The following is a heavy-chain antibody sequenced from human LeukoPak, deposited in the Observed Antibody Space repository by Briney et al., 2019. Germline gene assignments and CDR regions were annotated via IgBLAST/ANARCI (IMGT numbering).Heavy chain of an antibody. Sequence: ASVKVSCKASGGTFSSYAISWVRQAPGQGLEWMGGIIPIFGTANYAQKFQGRVTITADKSTSTAYMEVSSLRSEDTAVYYCAAEDCSSSSCCEAYYYYYGMDVWGKGTTVTVSS. CDR3: AAEDCSSSSCCEAYYYYYGMDV. CDR1: GGTFSSYA. D-gene: IGHD2-2*01. CDR2: IIPIFGTA. J-gene: IGHJ6*04. V-gene: IGHV1-69*06.